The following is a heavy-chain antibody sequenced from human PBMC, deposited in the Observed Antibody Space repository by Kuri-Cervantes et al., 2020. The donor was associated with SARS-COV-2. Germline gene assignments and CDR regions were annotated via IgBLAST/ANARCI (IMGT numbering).Heavy chain of an antibody. CDR2: ISYDGSDR. D-gene: IGHD2-21*01. CDR1: GFTFSNYG. V-gene: IGHV3-30*18. J-gene: IGHJ4*02. Sequence: GGSLRLSCAASGFTFSNYGMHWVRQAPGKGLEWVAVISYDGSDRYYADFVKGRFTISRDNSKNTLYLQMNSLRAEDTAVYYCAKDRAGVHDFWGQGTLVTVSS. CDR3: AKDRAGVHDF.